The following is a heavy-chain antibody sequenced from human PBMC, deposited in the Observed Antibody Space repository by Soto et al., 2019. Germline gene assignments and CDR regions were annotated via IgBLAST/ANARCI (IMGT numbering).Heavy chain of an antibody. Sequence: PSETLSLTCAAYGGSFSGYYWSWIRQPPGKGLEWIGEINHSGSTNYNPSLKSRVTISVDTSKNQFSLKLSSVTAADTAVYYCASNSFYDFWSGYYKYYYYGMDVWGQGTTVTVSS. CDR2: INHSGST. V-gene: IGHV4-34*01. CDR3: ASNSFYDFWSGYYKYYYYGMDV. D-gene: IGHD3-3*01. J-gene: IGHJ6*02. CDR1: GGSFSGYY.